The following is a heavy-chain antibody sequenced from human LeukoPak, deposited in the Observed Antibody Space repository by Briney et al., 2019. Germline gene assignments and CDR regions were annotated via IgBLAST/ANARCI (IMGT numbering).Heavy chain of an antibody. CDR1: GGSISSGDYY. Sequence: SETLSLTCTVSGGSISSGDYYWSWIRQPPGKGLEWIGYIYYSGSTYYNPSLKSRITISLDTSMNHFSLKLSSVTAADTAVYYWARVQKTNSGSGTSIFDYWGQGTLVTVSS. J-gene: IGHJ4*02. CDR3: ARVQKTNSGSGTSIFDY. D-gene: IGHD3-10*01. CDR2: IYYSGST. V-gene: IGHV4-30-4*01.